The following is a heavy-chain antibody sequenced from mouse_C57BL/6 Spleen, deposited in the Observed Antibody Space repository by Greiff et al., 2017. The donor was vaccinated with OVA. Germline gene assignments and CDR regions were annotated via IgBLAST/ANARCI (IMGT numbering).Heavy chain of an antibody. J-gene: IGHJ3*01. V-gene: IGHV1-15*01. CDR3: TRRYYGSIFAY. D-gene: IGHD1-1*01. CDR1: GYTFTDYE. CDR2: IDPETGGT. Sequence: QVQLQQSGAELVRPGASVTLSCKASGYTFTDYEMHWVKQTPVHGLEWIGAIDPETGGTAYNQKFKGKAILTADKSSSTAYMELRSLTSEDSAVYYCTRRYYGSIFAYWGQGTRVTVSA.